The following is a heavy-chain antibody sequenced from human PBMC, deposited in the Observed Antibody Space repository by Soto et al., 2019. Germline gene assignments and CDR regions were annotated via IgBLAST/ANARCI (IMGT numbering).Heavy chain of an antibody. CDR3: ASGYDILTGYPRGDYYGMDV. J-gene: IGHJ6*02. D-gene: IGHD3-9*01. V-gene: IGHV4-39*01. CDR2: IYYSGST. CDR1: GGSISSSSYY. Sequence: TETLSLTCTVSGGSISSSSYYWGWIRQPPGKGLEWIGSIYYSGSTYYNPSLKSRVTISVDTSKNQFSLKLSSVTAADTAVYYCASGYDILTGYPRGDYYGMDVWGQGTTVTVSS.